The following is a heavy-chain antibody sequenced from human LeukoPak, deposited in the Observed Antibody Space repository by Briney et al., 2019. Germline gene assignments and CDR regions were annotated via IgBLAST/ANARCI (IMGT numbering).Heavy chain of an antibody. V-gene: IGHV4-61*05. CDR3: ARGTAVAGT. J-gene: IGHJ5*02. D-gene: IGHD6-19*01. CDR1: GGSIRTSSYY. CDR2: IYYSGST. Sequence: SETLSLTCVVSGGSIRTSSYYWAWIRQPPGKGLEWIGYIYYSGSTNYNPSLKSRVTISVDTSKNQFSLRLSSVTAADTAVYYCARGTAVAGTWGQGTLVTVSS.